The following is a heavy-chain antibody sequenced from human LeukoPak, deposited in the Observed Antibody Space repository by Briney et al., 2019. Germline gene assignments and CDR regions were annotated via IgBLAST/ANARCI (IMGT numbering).Heavy chain of an antibody. J-gene: IGHJ4*02. V-gene: IGHV3-7*01. CDR2: IKQDGSQK. D-gene: IGHD3-10*01. Sequence: GGSLRLSCAASGFTFSSYWMSWVRQAPGKGLEWVANIKQDGSQKYYVDSVKGRFTISRDNAKNSLYLQVNSLRAEDTAVYYCARERRDMVRGVTPPPFDYWGQGTLVTVSS. CDR1: GFTFSSYW. CDR3: ARERRDMVRGVTPPPFDY.